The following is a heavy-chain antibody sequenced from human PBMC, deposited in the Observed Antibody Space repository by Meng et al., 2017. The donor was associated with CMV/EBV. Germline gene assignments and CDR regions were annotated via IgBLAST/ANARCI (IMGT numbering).Heavy chain of an antibody. CDR3: ARSLFDSNDPFDY. V-gene: IGHV3-53*01. CDR2: IYSGGST. Sequence: ETLSLTCAVYGGSFSGYYWSWIRQPPGKGLEWVSVIYSGGSTYYADSVKGRFTISRDNSKNTLYLQMNSLRAEDTAVYYCARSLFDSNDPFDYWGQGTVVTVSS. J-gene: IGHJ4*02. CDR1: GGSFSGYY. D-gene: IGHD3-22*01.